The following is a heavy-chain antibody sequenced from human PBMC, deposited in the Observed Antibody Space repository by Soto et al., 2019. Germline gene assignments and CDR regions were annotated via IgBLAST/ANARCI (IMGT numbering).Heavy chain of an antibody. J-gene: IGHJ6*02. CDR2: FFIGGNT. Sequence: SETLSLTCTVSGGSISSTTYYWGWMRQPPGKGLEWIASFFIGGNTYYNPSLKSRVTISVDNSKNQFSLKLTSVTAADTAVYYCARATYSNHPYYFYGVDVWGQGTTVTVSS. D-gene: IGHD4-4*01. CDR1: GGSISSTTYY. CDR3: ARATYSNHPYYFYGVDV. V-gene: IGHV4-39*07.